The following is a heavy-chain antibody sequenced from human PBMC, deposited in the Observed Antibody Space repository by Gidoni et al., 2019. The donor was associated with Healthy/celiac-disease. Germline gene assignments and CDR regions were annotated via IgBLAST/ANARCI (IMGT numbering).Heavy chain of an antibody. J-gene: IGHJ4*02. Sequence: EVQLLESGGGLVQPGGSLRLSCAASGFTFSSYAMSWVRQSPGKGLEWVSAISGSGGSTYYADSVKGRFTISRDNSKNTLYLQMNSLRAEDTAVDYCAKDLVGANPHDYWGQGTLVTVSS. CDR1: GFTFSSYA. D-gene: IGHD1-26*01. V-gene: IGHV3-23*01. CDR2: ISGSGGST. CDR3: AKDLVGANPHDY.